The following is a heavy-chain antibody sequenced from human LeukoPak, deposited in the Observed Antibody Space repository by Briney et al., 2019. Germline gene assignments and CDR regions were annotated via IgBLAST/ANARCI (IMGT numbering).Heavy chain of an antibody. V-gene: IGHV3-7*03. CDR3: ATSYSSGWSSH. D-gene: IGHD6-19*01. CDR2: IKQDGSEK. Sequence: GSLRLSCAASGFTFSGYWMTWVRQAPGKGLEWVANIKQDGSEKYYVDSVKGRFTISRDNAKNSLYLQMNSLRAEDTAEYYCATSYSSGWSSHWGQGTLVTVSS. CDR1: GFTFSGYW. J-gene: IGHJ4*02.